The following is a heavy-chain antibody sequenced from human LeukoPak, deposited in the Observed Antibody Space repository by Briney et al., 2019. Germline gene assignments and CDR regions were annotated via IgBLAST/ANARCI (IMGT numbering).Heavy chain of an antibody. CDR2: ISYDGSNK. CDR3: AKDLPGPYGSGSRALDY. D-gene: IGHD3-10*01. CDR1: GFTFSSYG. V-gene: IGHV3-30*18. Sequence: QPGRSLRLSCAASGFTFSSYGMHWVRQAPGKGLEWVAVISYDGSNKYYADSVKGRFTISRDNSKNTLYLQMNSLRAEDTAAYYCAKDLPGPYGSGSRALDYWGQGTLVTVSS. J-gene: IGHJ4*02.